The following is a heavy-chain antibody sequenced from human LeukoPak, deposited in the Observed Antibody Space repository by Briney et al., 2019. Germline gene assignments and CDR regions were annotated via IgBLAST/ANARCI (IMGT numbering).Heavy chain of an antibody. J-gene: IGHJ4*02. CDR2: INPNSGGT. D-gene: IGHD3-22*01. CDR1: GYTFTGYY. CDR3: ARTYYYDSSGYYPNFDY. V-gene: IGHV1-2*02. Sequence: GASVTVSCKASGYTFTGYYMHWVRQAPGRGLEWMGWINPNSGGTNYAQKFQGRFTMTRDTSISTAYMELSRLRSDDTAVYYCARTYYYDSSGYYPNFDYWGQGTLVTVSS.